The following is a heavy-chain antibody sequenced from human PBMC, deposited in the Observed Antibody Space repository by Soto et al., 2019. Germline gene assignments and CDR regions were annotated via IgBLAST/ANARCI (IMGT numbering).Heavy chain of an antibody. J-gene: IGHJ6*03. Sequence: QVQLVQSGAEVKKPGASVKVSCKASGYTFTSYGISWVRQAPGQGLEWMGWISAYNGNTNCAQKLQGRVTMTTDTSTSTAYMELRSLRSEDTAVYYCPRESLGFSSSWYGDFYYYMDVWGKGTTVTVSS. D-gene: IGHD6-13*01. V-gene: IGHV1-18*01. CDR1: GYTFTSYG. CDR2: ISAYNGNT. CDR3: PRESLGFSSSWYGDFYYYMDV.